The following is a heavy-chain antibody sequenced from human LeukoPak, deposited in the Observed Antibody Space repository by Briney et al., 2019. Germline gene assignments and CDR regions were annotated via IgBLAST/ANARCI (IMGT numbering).Heavy chain of an antibody. D-gene: IGHD5-24*01. CDR1: GVSFSGYY. CDR2: INHSGST. V-gene: IGHV4-34*01. CDR3: ARGPTIEMATPKRGNAFDI. J-gene: IGHJ3*02. Sequence: SETLSLTCAVYGVSFSGYYWSWIRQPPGKGLEWIGEINHSGSTNYNPSLKSRVTISVDTSKNQFSLKLSSVTAADTAVYYCARGPTIEMATPKRGNAFDIWGQGTMVTVSS.